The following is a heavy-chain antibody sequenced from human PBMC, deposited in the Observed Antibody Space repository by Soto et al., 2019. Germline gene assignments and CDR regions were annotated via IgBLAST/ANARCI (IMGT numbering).Heavy chain of an antibody. CDR3: ASRLGATADAFDT. J-gene: IGHJ3*02. Sequence: QVQLVESGGGVVQPGRSLRLSCAASGFTFSSYGMHWARQAPGKGLEWVAVITYDGNNKYYADSVKGRFTISRDNSKNTLFLQMNGLRAENTAVYYCASRLGATADAFDTSGRGTMVTVSS. CDR2: ITYDGNNK. V-gene: IGHV3-30*03. CDR1: GFTFSSYG. D-gene: IGHD3-16*01.